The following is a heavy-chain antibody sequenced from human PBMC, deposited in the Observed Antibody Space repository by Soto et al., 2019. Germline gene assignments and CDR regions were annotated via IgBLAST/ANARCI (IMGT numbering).Heavy chain of an antibody. Sequence: EVQLVESGGGVVQPGGSLRLSCAASGFSFSSYWMTWVRQAPGKGLEWVAIIYQDASNKNYMDSVKGRLTISRDNTKNSVYQQMNSMRVEDTAVYYYARVGYNDYENDYWGQGTLVTVSS. CDR1: GFSFSSYW. CDR2: IYQDASNK. V-gene: IGHV3-7*05. D-gene: IGHD5-12*01. CDR3: ARVGYNDYENDY. J-gene: IGHJ4*02.